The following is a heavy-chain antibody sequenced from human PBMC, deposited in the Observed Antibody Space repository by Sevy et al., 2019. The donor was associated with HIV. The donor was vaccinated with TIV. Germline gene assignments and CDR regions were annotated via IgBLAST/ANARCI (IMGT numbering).Heavy chain of an antibody. CDR1: GFTFSDAG. V-gene: IGHV3-15*01. Sequence: GGSLRLSCAASGFTFSDAGMSWVRQAPGKGLEWVGLIKSKTDGGTTDYAAPVKGRFTISRDDSKNTLYLQMNSLKTEDTAVYYCTTDWSITIITYGMDVWGQGTTVTVSS. D-gene: IGHD3-9*01. CDR3: TTDWSITIITYGMDV. CDR2: IKSKTDGGTT. J-gene: IGHJ6*02.